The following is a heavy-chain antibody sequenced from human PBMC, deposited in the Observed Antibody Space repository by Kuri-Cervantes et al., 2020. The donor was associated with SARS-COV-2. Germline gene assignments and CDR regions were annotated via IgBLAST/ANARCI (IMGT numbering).Heavy chain of an antibody. J-gene: IGHJ4*02. CDR2: IYYSGST. D-gene: IGHD3-10*01. CDR3: ARGEVEVRGVSLFDY. V-gene: IGHV4-39*07. Sequence: SETLSLTCTVSGGSISSSSYYWGWIRQPPGKGLEWIGSIYYSGSTYYNPSLKSRVTISVDTSKNQFSLKLSSVTAADTAVYCCARGEVEVRGVSLFDYWGQGTLVTVSS. CDR1: GGSISSSSYY.